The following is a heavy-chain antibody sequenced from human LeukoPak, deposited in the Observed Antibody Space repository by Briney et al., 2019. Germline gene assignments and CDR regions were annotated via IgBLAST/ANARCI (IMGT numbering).Heavy chain of an antibody. J-gene: IGHJ6*02. V-gene: IGHV1-69*13. CDR3: ARDGPRDSSGYTYYGMDV. CDR1: GGTFSSYA. CDR2: IIPIFGTA. D-gene: IGHD3-22*01. Sequence: SVKVSCKASGGTFSSYAISWVRQAPGQGLEWMGGIIPIFGTANYAQKFQGRVTTTADESTSTAYMELSSLRSEDTAVYYCARDGPRDSSGYTYYGMDVWGQGTTVTVSS.